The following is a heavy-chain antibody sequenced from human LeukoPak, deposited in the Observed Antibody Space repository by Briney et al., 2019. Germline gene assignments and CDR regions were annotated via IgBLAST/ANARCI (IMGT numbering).Heavy chain of an antibody. J-gene: IGHJ6*03. Sequence: GGSLRLSCAASGFTFSSYNMNWVRRTPGKGLEWVSSITSSSSYMFYADSVRGRFTISRDNAENSLYLQMNSLRDEDTAVYYCARDPYSGGYGAYYYYYMDVWGKGTTVTVSS. D-gene: IGHD6-19*01. CDR1: GFTFSSYN. V-gene: IGHV3-21*01. CDR3: ARDPYSGGYGAYYYYYMDV. CDR2: ITSSSSYM.